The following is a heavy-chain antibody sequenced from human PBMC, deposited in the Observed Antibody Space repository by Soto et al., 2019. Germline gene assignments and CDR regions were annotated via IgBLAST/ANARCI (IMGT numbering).Heavy chain of an antibody. Sequence: PGGSLRLSCAASGFTFSSYSMNWVRQAPGKGLEWVSYISSSSSTIYYADSVKGRFTISRDNAKNSLYLQMNSLRAEDTAVYYCASDTGAAAATTDAFDIWGQGTMVTVSS. V-gene: IGHV3-48*01. D-gene: IGHD6-13*01. J-gene: IGHJ3*02. CDR3: ASDTGAAAATTDAFDI. CDR2: ISSSSSTI. CDR1: GFTFSSYS.